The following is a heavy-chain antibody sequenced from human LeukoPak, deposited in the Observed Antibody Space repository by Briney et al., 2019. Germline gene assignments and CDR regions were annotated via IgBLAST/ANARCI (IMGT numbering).Heavy chain of an antibody. D-gene: IGHD3-3*01. J-gene: IGHJ5*01. V-gene: IGHV4-59*08. CDR2: IYYSGST. CDR3: GGSGENGLDS. CDR1: GGSISSYY. Sequence: PSETLSLTCTVSGGSISSYYWSWIRQPPGKGLEWIGYIYYSGSTNYNPSLKSRVTISVDTSKNQFSLKLSSVTAADTAVYYCGGSGENGLDSWGQGTLVTVSS.